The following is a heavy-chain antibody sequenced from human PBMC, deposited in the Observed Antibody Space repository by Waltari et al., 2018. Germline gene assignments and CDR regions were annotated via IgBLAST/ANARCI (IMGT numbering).Heavy chain of an antibody. D-gene: IGHD1-20*01. CDR1: GFLFRIYE. CDR2: IGGTT. V-gene: IGHV3-48*03. CDR3: ARDSGTCRGDNCNHFDY. Sequence: EVQLVESGGGLAQPGGSLSPSCVASGFLFRIYEMNWVRPAPGKGLEWISYIGGTTHYADSVKGRFTISRDNAKNSLYLQMNSLSAEDTAVYYCARDSGTCRGDNCNHFDYWGPGTLVTVSS. J-gene: IGHJ4*02.